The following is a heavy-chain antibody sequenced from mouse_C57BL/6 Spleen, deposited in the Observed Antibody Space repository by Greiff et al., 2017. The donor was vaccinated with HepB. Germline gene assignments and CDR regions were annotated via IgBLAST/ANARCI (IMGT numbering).Heavy chain of an antibody. CDR2: INPNNGGT. CDR3: VIYDGYYGAMDY. J-gene: IGHJ4*01. V-gene: IGHV1-22*01. CDR1: GYTFTDYN. D-gene: IGHD2-3*01. Sequence: VQLQQSGPELVKPGASVKMSCKASGYTFTDYNMHWVKQSPGKSLEWIGYINPNNGGTSYNQKFKGKATLTVNKSSSTAYMELRSLTSEDSAVYYCVIYDGYYGAMDYWGQGTSVTVSS.